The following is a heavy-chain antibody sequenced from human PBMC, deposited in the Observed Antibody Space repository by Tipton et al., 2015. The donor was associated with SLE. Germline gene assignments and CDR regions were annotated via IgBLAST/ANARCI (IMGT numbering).Heavy chain of an antibody. CDR1: GGSISSHY. J-gene: IGHJ2*01. V-gene: IGHV4-59*08. CDR3: ARAGDDYGGIFDL. Sequence: TLSLTCTVSGGSISSHYWSWIRQPPGKGLEWIGYIYYSGSTNYNPSLKSRVTISVDTSKNQFSLKLTSVTAADTAVYYCARAGDDYGGIFDLWGRGTLVTVSS. D-gene: IGHD4-23*01. CDR2: IYYSGST.